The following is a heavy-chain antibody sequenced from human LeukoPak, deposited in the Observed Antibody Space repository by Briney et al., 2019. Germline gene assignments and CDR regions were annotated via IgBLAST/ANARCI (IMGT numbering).Heavy chain of an antibody. D-gene: IGHD2-15*01. Sequence: GGSLRLSCTTSGFTFSESGFHWVRQAPGKGLELVAIIWYGGINYADSVKGRFTISRDNSKNTLYLQMNSLRAEDTAVYYCARDIGDCSRDRCYSDYIDYWGQGTVVTVSS. J-gene: IGHJ4*02. CDR1: GFTFSESG. V-gene: IGHV3-33*01. CDR2: IWYGGIN. CDR3: ARDIGDCSRDRCYSDYIDY.